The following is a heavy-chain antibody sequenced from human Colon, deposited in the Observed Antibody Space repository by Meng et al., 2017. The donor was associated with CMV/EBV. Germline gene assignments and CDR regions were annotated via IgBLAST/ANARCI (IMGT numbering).Heavy chain of an antibody. J-gene: IGHJ4*02. D-gene: IGHD3-22*01. CDR3: ARERSDYDSSGYYYGGDYFDY. CDR1: GYTFTSYG. Sequence: ASVKVSCKASGYTFTSYGISWVRQAPGQGLEWMGWISAYNGNTNYAQKLQGRVTMTTDTSTSTAYMELRSLRSDDTAVYYCARERSDYDSSGYYYGGDYFDYWGQGTLVTVSS. CDR2: ISAYNGNT. V-gene: IGHV1-18*01.